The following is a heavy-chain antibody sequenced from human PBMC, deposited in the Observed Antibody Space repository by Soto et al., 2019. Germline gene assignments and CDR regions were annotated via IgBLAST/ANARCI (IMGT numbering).Heavy chain of an antibody. CDR3: ARDPLGGYSGRTRDY. V-gene: IGHV4-34*01. J-gene: IGHJ4*02. Sequence: QVQLQQWGAGLLKPSETLSLTCAVYGGSFSGYYWSWIRQPPGKGLEWIGEINHSGSTNYNPSLKSRVPISVDTSKNQSALKLSSVTAADTAVYYCARDPLGGYSGRTRDYWGQGTLVTVSS. CDR1: GGSFSGYY. D-gene: IGHD5-12*01. CDR2: INHSGST.